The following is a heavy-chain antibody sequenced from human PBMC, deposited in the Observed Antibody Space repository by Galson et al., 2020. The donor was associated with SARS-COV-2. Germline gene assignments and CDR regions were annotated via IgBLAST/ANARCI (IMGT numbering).Heavy chain of an antibody. D-gene: IGHD6-13*01. CDR3: ARAGYSSTWTLGDAFDV. CDR1: GFIFSSYG. V-gene: IGHV3-30*03. Sequence: GESLKISCVASGFIFSSYGMHWVRQAPGKGLEWVSVISYDGSNTDYADSVKGRFTISRDNSKKTLYLQMNSLRPEDTAVYFCARAGYSSTWTLGDAFDVWGQGTLVTVSS. CDR2: ISYDGSNT. J-gene: IGHJ3*01.